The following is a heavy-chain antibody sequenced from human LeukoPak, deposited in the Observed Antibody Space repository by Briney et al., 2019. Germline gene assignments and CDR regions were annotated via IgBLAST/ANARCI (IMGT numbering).Heavy chain of an antibody. CDR2: INSDGSST. J-gene: IGHJ6*03. Sequence: PGGSLRLSCAASGFTFSNYGMHWVRQAPGKGLVWVSRINSDGSSTSYADSVKGRFTISRDNAKNTLYLQMNSLRAEDTAVYYCARADGSGSYLYYMDVWGKGTTVTISS. CDR1: GFTFSNYG. D-gene: IGHD3-10*01. V-gene: IGHV3-74*01. CDR3: ARADGSGSYLYYMDV.